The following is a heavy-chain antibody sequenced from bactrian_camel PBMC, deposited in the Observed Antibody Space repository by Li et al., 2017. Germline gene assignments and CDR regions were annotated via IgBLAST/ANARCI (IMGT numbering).Heavy chain of an antibody. Sequence: VQLVESGGGSVQAGGSLRLSCAASAYTDSRYYMMAWFRQAPGKEREGVAAVGSDGRTSYADSVKGRFTISLDNAKNTLYLQMNSLKSEDTALYYCATPYCSGLSCRDLPGYWGQGTQVTVS. V-gene: IGHV3S67*01. D-gene: IGHD2*01. CDR1: AYTDSRYY. J-gene: IGHJ4*01. CDR2: VGSDGRT. CDR3: ATPYCSGLSCRDLPGY.